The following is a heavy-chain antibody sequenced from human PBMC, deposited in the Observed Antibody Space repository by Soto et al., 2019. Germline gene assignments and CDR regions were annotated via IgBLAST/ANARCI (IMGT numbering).Heavy chain of an antibody. CDR3: AKDPNYDFWSGFSAVYFDY. CDR1: GFSFSSFA. D-gene: IGHD3-3*01. Sequence: EVHLLQSGGGLVQPGGSLRLSCAASGFSFSSFALSWVRQSPGKGLEWVAAVSGRGGDTYYANSVKGRFTISRDNSQNTLFLQMNSLRAEDSAIYYCAKDPNYDFWSGFSAVYFDYWGQGTLVTVSP. J-gene: IGHJ4*02. V-gene: IGHV3-23*01. CDR2: VSGRGGDT.